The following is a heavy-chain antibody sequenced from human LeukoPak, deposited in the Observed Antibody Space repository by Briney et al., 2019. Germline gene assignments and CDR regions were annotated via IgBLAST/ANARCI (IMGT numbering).Heavy chain of an antibody. CDR3: ARALYCSSTSCFYFDY. CDR2: IYSSGST. Sequence: SETLSLTCTVSGGSISSYYWSWIRQPAGKGLEWIGRIYSSGSTTYNPSLKSRVTMSVDTSKNQFSLKLTSVTAADTAVYYCARALYCSSTSCFYFDYWGQGTLVTVSS. J-gene: IGHJ4*02. CDR1: GGSISSYY. D-gene: IGHD2-2*01. V-gene: IGHV4-4*07.